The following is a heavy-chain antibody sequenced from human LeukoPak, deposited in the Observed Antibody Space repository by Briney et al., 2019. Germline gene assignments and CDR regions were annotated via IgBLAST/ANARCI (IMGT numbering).Heavy chain of an antibody. CDR3: ARGVYLGNGYYFDY. Sequence: SETLSLTCTVSGGSISSYYWNWIRQPAGEGLEWIGHIYTSGSTNYNSSLKSRVTMSVDTSKNQFSVKLNSVIAADTAMYYCARGVYLGNGYYFDYWGQGTLVTVSS. V-gene: IGHV4-4*07. CDR2: IYTSGST. J-gene: IGHJ4*02. D-gene: IGHD2-8*01. CDR1: GGSISSYY.